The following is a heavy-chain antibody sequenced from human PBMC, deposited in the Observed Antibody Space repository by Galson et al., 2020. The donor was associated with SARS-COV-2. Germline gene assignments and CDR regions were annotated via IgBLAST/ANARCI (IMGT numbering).Heavy chain of an antibody. CDR3: ARGVVIRYSSSWYLDP. V-gene: IGHV4-4*02. D-gene: IGHD6-13*01. CDR1: GGSISSSNW. J-gene: IGHJ5*02. Sequence: SETLSLTCAVSGGSISSSNWWSWVRQPPGKRLEWIGEIYHSGSTNYNPSLKSRVTISVDKSKNQFSLKLSSVTAADTAVYYCARGVVIRYSSSWYLDPWGQGTLVTVSS. CDR2: IYHSGST.